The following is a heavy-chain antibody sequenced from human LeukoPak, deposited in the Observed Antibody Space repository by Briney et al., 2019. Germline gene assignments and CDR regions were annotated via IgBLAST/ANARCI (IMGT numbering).Heavy chain of an antibody. Sequence: GASVKVSCRSSGYTFSDYFVHWVRQAPGQGREWMGWINPKKGDTTYAQSFQGRVTMTRDTSISAAYMELNSLRSDHTAVYYCARGYEYGWFDPWGQGTLVTVSS. CDR2: INPKKGDT. J-gene: IGHJ5*02. CDR3: ARGYEYGWFDP. CDR1: GYTFSDYF. D-gene: IGHD3-16*01. V-gene: IGHV1-2*02.